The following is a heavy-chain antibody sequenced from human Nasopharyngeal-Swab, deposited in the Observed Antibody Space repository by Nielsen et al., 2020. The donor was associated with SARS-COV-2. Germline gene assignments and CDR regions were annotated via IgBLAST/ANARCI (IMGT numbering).Heavy chain of an antibody. D-gene: IGHD3-10*01. CDR2: ISYTGRDK. V-gene: IGHV3-30*03. J-gene: IGHJ4*02. CDR3: SGEVRRDY. Sequence: GGSLRLSCAAFGFTFSTSGMHWVRQAPGKGLEWVAVISYTGRDKYYADSVKGRFTISRDNSKNTLYLQMDSLTPEDTAVYYCSGEVRRDYWGQGTLVTVSS. CDR1: GFTFSTSG.